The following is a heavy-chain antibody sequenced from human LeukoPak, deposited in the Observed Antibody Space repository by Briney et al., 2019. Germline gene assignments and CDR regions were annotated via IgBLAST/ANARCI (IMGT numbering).Heavy chain of an antibody. CDR3: VKATLGYCSGGTCSADY. V-gene: IGHV3-64D*08. CDR2: INSHGSNT. Sequence: GGSLRLSCSASGFTFSSYGMHWVRQAPGKGLECVSTINSHGSNTYYADSVKDRFTISRDNSKNTLYIQTNSLRSDDTAVYYGVKATLGYCSGGTCSADYWGQGTLVTVSS. CDR1: GFTFSSYG. D-gene: IGHD2-15*01. J-gene: IGHJ4*02.